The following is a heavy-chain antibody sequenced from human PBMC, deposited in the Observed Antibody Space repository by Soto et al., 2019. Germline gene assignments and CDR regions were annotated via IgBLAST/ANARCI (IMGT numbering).Heavy chain of an antibody. Sequence: GGSLRLSCAASGFTFRNYAMNWVRQAPGKGLEWVSGISVSGGSTYYADSVKGRFTVSRDNPKNTVFLQMNSLRAEDTAVYFCAKGMYYYDSSGYRLFDYWGQGTLVTVS. D-gene: IGHD3-22*01. CDR1: GFTFRNYA. V-gene: IGHV3-23*01. CDR2: ISVSGGST. CDR3: AKGMYYYDSSGYRLFDY. J-gene: IGHJ4*02.